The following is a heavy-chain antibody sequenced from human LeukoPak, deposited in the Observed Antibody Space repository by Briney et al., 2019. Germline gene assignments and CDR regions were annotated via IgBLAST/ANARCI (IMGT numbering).Heavy chain of an antibody. CDR3: ARVRDGSNWFDP. V-gene: IGHV5-51*01. Sequence: GESLKIDCKGSGYSFINYWIGWVRQMPGKGLEWMGMIYPGHSETRYSPSFQGQVTISADKSISTAYLQWSSLRASDTAMYYCARVRDGSNWFDPWGEGRLVTVSS. CDR1: GYSFINYW. J-gene: IGHJ5*02. CDR2: IYPGHSET. D-gene: IGHD5-24*01.